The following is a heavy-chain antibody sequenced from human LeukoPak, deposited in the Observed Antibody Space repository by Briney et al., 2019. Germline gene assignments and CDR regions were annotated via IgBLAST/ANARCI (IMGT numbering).Heavy chain of an antibody. V-gene: IGHV3-23*01. D-gene: IGHD1-26*01. CDR2: ISGSGGST. Sequence: GGSLRLSCAASGLTFSTYGMSWVRQAPGKGLEWVSVISGSGGSTYYADSVKGRFTISRDNSKNTLYLQMNSLRAEDTAVYYCARDVGATKAYYFDYWGQGTLVTVSS. J-gene: IGHJ4*02. CDR3: ARDVGATKAYYFDY. CDR1: GLTFSTYG.